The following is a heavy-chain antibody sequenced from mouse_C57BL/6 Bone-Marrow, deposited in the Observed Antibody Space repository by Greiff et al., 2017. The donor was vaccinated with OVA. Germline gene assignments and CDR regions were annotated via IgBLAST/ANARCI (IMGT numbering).Heavy chain of an antibody. V-gene: IGHV1-69*01. CDR2: IDPSDSYT. J-gene: IGHJ1*03. CDR3: ARRNYYGSSSYWYFDV. Sequence: VQLKESGAELVMPGASVKLSCKASGYTFTSYWMHWVKQRPGQGLEWIGEIDPSDSYTNYNQKFKGKSTLTVDKSSSTAYMQLSSLTSEDSAVYYCARRNYYGSSSYWYFDVWGTGTTVTVSS. CDR1: GYTFTSYW. D-gene: IGHD1-1*01.